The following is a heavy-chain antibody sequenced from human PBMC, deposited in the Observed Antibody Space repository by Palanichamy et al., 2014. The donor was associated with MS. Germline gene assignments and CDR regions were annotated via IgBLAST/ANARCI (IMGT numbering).Heavy chain of an antibody. CDR1: GFSLSTNGVG. CDR3: AHRGYCSGGSCYSSGNWFDP. J-gene: IGHJ5*02. CDR2: IYWDDDK. V-gene: IGHV2-5*02. D-gene: IGHD2-15*01. Sequence: QITLNGVLVPRSVKPTQTLTLTCTFSGFSLSTNGVGVGWIRQPPGKALEWLALIYWDDDKRYSPSLKSRLTITKDTSKNQVVLIMTSMDPVDTATYFCAHRGYCSGGSCYSSGNWFDPWGQGTLVTVSS.